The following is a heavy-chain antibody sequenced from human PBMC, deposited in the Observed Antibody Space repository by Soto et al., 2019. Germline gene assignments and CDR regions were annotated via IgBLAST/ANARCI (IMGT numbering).Heavy chain of an antibody. CDR2: IHHSGSI. J-gene: IGHJ4*02. CDR1: GDSISSDYYH. V-gene: IGHV4-30-4*02. D-gene: IGHD6-13*01. Sequence: SETLSLTCTVSGDSISSDYYHWTWIRQSPGKGLEWIGYIHHSGSILYNPSLKSRVTISVDTSKNQFSLHLTSVTVADTAVYYCATSYGNAWYTYWGQGTQVTVSS. CDR3: ATSYGNAWYTY.